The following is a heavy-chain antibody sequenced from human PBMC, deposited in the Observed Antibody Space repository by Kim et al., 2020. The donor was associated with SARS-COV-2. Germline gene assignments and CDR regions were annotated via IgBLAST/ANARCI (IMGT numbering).Heavy chain of an antibody. CDR2: IKQGESEK. Sequence: GGSLRLSCAASGFTLSSYWMSWVRQAPGKGLEWVASIKQGESEKNYVDSVKGRFTISRDNAKNSLYPQMNSLRAEDTAVYYCMALGNWGQGTLVTVSS. D-gene: IGHD5-12*01. CDR1: GFTLSSYW. V-gene: IGHV3-7*03. CDR3: MALGN. J-gene: IGHJ1*01.